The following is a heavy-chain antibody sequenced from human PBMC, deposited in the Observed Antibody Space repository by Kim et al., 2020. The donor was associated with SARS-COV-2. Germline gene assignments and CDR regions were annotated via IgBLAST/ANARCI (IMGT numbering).Heavy chain of an antibody. CDR2: ISYDGSNK. Sequence: GGSLRLSCAASGFTFSSYAMHWVRQAPGKGLEWVAVISYDGSNKYYADSVKGRFTISRDNSKNTLYLQMNSLRAEDTAVYYCARDWEPDSGWPNFDYWGQGTLVTVSS. CDR1: GFTFSSYA. CDR3: ARDWEPDSGWPNFDY. V-gene: IGHV3-30*04. D-gene: IGHD6-19*01. J-gene: IGHJ4*02.